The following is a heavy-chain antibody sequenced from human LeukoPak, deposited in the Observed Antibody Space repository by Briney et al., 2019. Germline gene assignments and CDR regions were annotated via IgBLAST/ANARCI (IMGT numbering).Heavy chain of an antibody. Sequence: SETLSLTCTVSGGSISSGSYYWSWIRQPAGKGLEWIGRIYTSGSTNYNPSLKSRVTISVDTSKNQFSLKLSSVTAADTAVYYCARGFPYYGSGTYYFDYWGQGTLVTVSS. CDR3: ARGFPYYGSGTYYFDY. J-gene: IGHJ4*02. D-gene: IGHD3-10*01. V-gene: IGHV4-61*02. CDR2: IYTSGST. CDR1: GGSISSGSYY.